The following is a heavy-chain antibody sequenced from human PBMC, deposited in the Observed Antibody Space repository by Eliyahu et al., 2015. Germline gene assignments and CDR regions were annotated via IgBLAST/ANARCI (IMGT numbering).Heavy chain of an antibody. Sequence: EVKKPGSSVKVSCKASGGSFSSYNISWVRQAPGQGLEWMGGIVPIFGTPNYAQKFQGRVTITADESTSTAYMALSSLRSEDTAVYYCAREAYVGNMNRYFQHWGQGTLVTVSS. D-gene: IGHD4-23*01. CDR2: IVPIFGTP. V-gene: IGHV1-69*01. CDR3: AREAYVGNMNRYFQH. CDR1: GGSFSSYN. J-gene: IGHJ1*01.